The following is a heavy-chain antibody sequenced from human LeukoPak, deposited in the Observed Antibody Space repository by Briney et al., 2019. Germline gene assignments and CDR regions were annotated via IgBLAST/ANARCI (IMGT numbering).Heavy chain of an antibody. Sequence: PSETLFLTCTVSGSSINNYYWSWIRQPPGKGLEWIGYINYSGDTNSNPSLESRVTISVDTSRKQFSLKLTSVTAADTAVYFRARVKYYYGSGSYSSYYYSYGIDVWGQGTTVTVSS. CDR3: ARVKYYYGSGSYSSYYYSYGIDV. CDR1: GSSINNYY. CDR2: INYSGDT. D-gene: IGHD3-10*01. V-gene: IGHV4-59*01. J-gene: IGHJ6*02.